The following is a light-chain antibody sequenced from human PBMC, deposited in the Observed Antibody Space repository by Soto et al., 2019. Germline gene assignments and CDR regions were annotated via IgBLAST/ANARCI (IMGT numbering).Light chain of an antibody. J-gene: IGLJ3*02. CDR3: SSYTTASTWM. CDR2: EVS. CDR1: SSDVGGYHY. V-gene: IGLV2-14*01. Sequence: QSALTQPASVSGSPGQSITISCTGTSSDVGGYHYVSWFQQVPGKAPKVIIYEVSNRPSGVSDRFSGSKSGNTASLTISGLQAEDEADYYCSSYTTASTWMFGGGTKVTVL.